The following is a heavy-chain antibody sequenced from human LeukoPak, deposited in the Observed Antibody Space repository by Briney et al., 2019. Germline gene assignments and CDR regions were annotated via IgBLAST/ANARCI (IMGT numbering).Heavy chain of an antibody. CDR1: GFTFSSYG. CDR2: ISYDGSNK. D-gene: IGHD5-18*01. Sequence: GGSLRLSCAASGFTFSSYGMHWVRQAPGKGLEWVAVISYDGSNKYYADSVKGRFTISRDNSKNTLYLQMNSLRAEDTAVYYCATALWGTAMVFDYWGQGTLVTVSS. V-gene: IGHV3-30*03. CDR3: ATALWGTAMVFDY. J-gene: IGHJ4*02.